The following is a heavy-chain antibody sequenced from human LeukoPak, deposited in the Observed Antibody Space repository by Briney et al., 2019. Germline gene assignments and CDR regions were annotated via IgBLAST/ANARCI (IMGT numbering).Heavy chain of an antibody. D-gene: IGHD5-24*01. Sequence: SETLSFTCTVSGGSISSYYWSWIRQPPGKGLEWIGYIYYSGSTNYNPSLKSRVTISVDTSKNQFSLKLTSVTAADTAVYYCAREGDGSAYFNYWGQGTLVTVSS. CDR1: GGSISSYY. J-gene: IGHJ4*02. V-gene: IGHV4-59*12. CDR2: IYYSGST. CDR3: AREGDGSAYFNY.